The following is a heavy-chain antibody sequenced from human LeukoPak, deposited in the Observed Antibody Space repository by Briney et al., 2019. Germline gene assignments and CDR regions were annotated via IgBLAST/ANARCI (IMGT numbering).Heavy chain of an antibody. Sequence: GGSLRLSCAASGFTVSSNYMSWVRQAPGKGLEWVSVIYSGGSTYYADSVKGRFTISRDNSKNTLYLQMNSLRAEDTAVYYCAKGEYSSSWYGFDYWGQGTLVTVSS. D-gene: IGHD6-13*01. J-gene: IGHJ4*02. V-gene: IGHV3-53*01. CDR2: IYSGGST. CDR3: AKGEYSSSWYGFDY. CDR1: GFTVSSNY.